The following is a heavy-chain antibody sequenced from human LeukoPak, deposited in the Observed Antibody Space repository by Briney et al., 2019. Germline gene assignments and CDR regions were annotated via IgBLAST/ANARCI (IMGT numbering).Heavy chain of an antibody. D-gene: IGHD6-19*01. J-gene: IGHJ4*02. V-gene: IGHV4-59*08. CDR1: GGSISSYY. Sequence: PSETLSLTCTVSGGSISSYYWSWTRQPPGKGLEWIGYIYYSGSTNYNPSLKSRVTISVDTSKSQFSLKLSSVTAADSAVYYCARHGGGWYYFDYWGQGTLVTVSS. CDR3: ARHGGGWYYFDY. CDR2: IYYSGST.